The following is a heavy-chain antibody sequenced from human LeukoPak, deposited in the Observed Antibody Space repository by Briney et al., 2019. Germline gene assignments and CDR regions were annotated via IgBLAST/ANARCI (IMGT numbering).Heavy chain of an antibody. J-gene: IGHJ3*02. CDR1: GFTFSSYG. D-gene: IGHD3-22*01. CDR2: ISYDGSNK. Sequence: PGRSLRLSCAASGFTFSSYGMHWVRQAPGKGLEWVAVISYDGSNKYYADSVKGRFTISRDNSKNTLYLQMSSLRSEDTAVYYCARGYFDSSGYNTDACDIWGQGTVVTVSS. V-gene: IGHV3-30*03. CDR3: ARGYFDSSGYNTDACDI.